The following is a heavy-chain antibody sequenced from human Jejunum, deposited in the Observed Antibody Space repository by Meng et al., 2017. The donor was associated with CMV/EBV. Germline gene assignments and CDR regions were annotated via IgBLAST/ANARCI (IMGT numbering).Heavy chain of an antibody. CDR3: AKGYGNSFEY. V-gene: IGHV4-4*07. J-gene: IGHJ4*02. Sequence: QVRLEETAPGVLKASGTLAPACTFSGGSFTTCYGGWIRQRAGKGLKWIGRIITSGSTNYNPALRSRVIMSVDTSKNQFFLKLRSVTAADTAVFFCAKGYGNSFEYWGQGSLVTVSS. CDR1: GGSFTTCY. CDR2: IITSGST. D-gene: IGHD3-16*01.